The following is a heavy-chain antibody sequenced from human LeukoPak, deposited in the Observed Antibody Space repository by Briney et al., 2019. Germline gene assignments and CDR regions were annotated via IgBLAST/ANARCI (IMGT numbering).Heavy chain of an antibody. V-gene: IGHV3-23*01. J-gene: IGHJ4*02. CDR2: IFGSGSGT. CDR3: AKDLISPRSVGSSEKIDY. D-gene: IGHD3-10*01. CDR1: GFTFSSYA. Sequence: GGPLRLSCAASGFTFSSYAMSWVRQAPGKGLEWVSSIFGSGSGTHYADSVKGRFTISRDNSKNTLYLQMNSLRAEDTAVYYCAKDLISPRSVGSSEKIDYWGQGTLVTVSS.